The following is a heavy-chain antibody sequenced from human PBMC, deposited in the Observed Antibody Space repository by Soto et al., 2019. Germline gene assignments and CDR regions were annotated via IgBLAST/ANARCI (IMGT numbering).Heavy chain of an antibody. J-gene: IGHJ4*02. Sequence: HPGGSLRLSCAASGFTFSNFPMHWVRQAPGKGLEYVSVIRDDGSSKYYADSVKGRFTISRDNSKNTLYLQMNSLRAEDTAVYYCARQSRPYCSGGSCYALVHLDYWGQGTLVTVSS. V-gene: IGHV3-30-3*01. CDR2: IRDDGSSK. D-gene: IGHD2-15*01. CDR3: ARQSRPYCSGGSCYALVHLDY. CDR1: GFTFSNFP.